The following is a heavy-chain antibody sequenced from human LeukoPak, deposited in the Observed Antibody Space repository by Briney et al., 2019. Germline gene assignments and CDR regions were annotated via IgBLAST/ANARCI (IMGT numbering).Heavy chain of an antibody. J-gene: IGHJ4*02. CDR3: AREPDDSYYSFDY. D-gene: IGHD2-21*02. CDR2: ISYVGSNR. V-gene: IGHV3-30*10. Sequence: PGGSLRLSCAASGFTFSSYAMHWVRQAPGKGLDWVAVISYVGSNRCYTDSVKVQSTHSRDNSKNTLYLTMNMLRAEDPAVYSCAREPDDSYYSFDYWGQETLVTVSS. CDR1: GFTFSSYA.